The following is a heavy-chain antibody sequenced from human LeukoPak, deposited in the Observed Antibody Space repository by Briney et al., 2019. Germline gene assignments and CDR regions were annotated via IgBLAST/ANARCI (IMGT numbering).Heavy chain of an antibody. Sequence: GGSLRLSCAASGVTFSSFDMNWVRQAPGKGLEWASYISSSGSTIYYADSVKGRFTIYRDNAKSSLYLQMSSLRGEDTAVYYCASSLTYFDYWGQGTLVSVSS. CDR3: ASSLTYFDY. CDR2: ISSSGSTI. V-gene: IGHV3-48*03. D-gene: IGHD2-2*01. J-gene: IGHJ4*02. CDR1: GVTFSSFD.